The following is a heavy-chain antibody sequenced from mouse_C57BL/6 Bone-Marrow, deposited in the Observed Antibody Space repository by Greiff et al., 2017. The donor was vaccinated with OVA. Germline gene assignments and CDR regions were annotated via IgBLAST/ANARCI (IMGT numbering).Heavy chain of an antibody. CDR3: ARIERVYDYSFDY. CDR2: ISDGGSYT. J-gene: IGHJ2*01. V-gene: IGHV5-4*03. CDR1: GFTFSSYA. D-gene: IGHD2-3*01. Sequence: EVMLVESGGGLVKPGGSLKLSCAASGFTFSSYAMSWVRQTPEKRLEWVATISDGGSYTYYPDNVKGRFTISRDNAKNNLYLQMSHLKSEDTAMYYCARIERVYDYSFDYWGQGTTLTVSS.